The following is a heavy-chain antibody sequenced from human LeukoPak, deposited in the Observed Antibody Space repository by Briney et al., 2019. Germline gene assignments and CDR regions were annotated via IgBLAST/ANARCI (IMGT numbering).Heavy chain of an antibody. Sequence: SETLSLTCTVSGGSFNSGYWSWLRQPPGKGLEWIGCIYYSGSTNHNPSLKSRVTISIDTSKNLFSLRLGSVTAADTAIYYCARDGAGRSFYYWGQGTLVTVSS. CDR3: ARDGAGRSFYY. J-gene: IGHJ4*02. CDR2: IYYSGST. V-gene: IGHV4-59*01. CDR1: GGSFNSGY. D-gene: IGHD6-13*01.